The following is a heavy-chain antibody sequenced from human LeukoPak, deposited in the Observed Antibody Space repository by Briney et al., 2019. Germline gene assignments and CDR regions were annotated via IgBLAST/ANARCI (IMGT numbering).Heavy chain of an antibody. Sequence: PGGSLKLSCAASGFTFSGSAMHWVRQASGKGLEWVGRIRSKANSYATAYAASVKGRFTISRDDSKNTAYLQMNSLKTEDTAVYYCTGEGITGTTGYWGQGTLVTVSS. CDR2: IRSKANSYAT. CDR1: GFTFSGSA. J-gene: IGHJ4*02. V-gene: IGHV3-73*01. CDR3: TGEGITGTTGY. D-gene: IGHD1-7*01.